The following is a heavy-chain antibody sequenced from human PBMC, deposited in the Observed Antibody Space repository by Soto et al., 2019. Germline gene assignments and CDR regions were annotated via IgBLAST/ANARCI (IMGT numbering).Heavy chain of an antibody. CDR2: MNPNSGNT. Sequence: ASVKVSCKASGYTFTSYDINWVRQATGQGLEWMGWMNPNSGNTGYAQKFQGRVTMTRDTSTSTVYMELSSLRSEDTAVYYCARVRRSSGYYYGYWGQGTPVTVSS. D-gene: IGHD3-22*01. CDR3: ARVRRSSGYYYGY. CDR1: GYTFTSYD. J-gene: IGHJ4*02. V-gene: IGHV1-8*01.